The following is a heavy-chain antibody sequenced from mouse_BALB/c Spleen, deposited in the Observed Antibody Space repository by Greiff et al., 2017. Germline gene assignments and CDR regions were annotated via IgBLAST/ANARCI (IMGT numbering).Heavy chain of an antibody. D-gene: IGHD2-4*01. CDR3: ARDPLYDYGGMDY. Sequence: QVQLQQSGPGLVAPSQSLSITCTVSGFSLTSYGVHWVRQPPGKGLEWLGVIWAGGSTNYNSALMSRLSISKDNSKSQVFLKMNSLQTDDTAMYYCARDPLYDYGGMDYWGQGTSVTVSS. V-gene: IGHV2-9*02. J-gene: IGHJ4*01. CDR2: IWAGGST. CDR1: GFSLTSYG.